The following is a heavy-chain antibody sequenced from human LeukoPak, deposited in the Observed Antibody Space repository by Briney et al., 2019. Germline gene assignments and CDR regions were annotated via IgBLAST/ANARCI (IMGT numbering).Heavy chain of an antibody. J-gene: IGHJ4*02. CDR3: AREGVAATGLDY. V-gene: IGHV1-46*01. CDR1: GHTFSIYN. Sequence: GASVKVSCKASGHTFSIYNMLWVRQAPGQGLEWMGIINPSGGTSYAQKIQGRVTMTRDTSTTTVYMELSSLRSEDTAVYYCAREGVAATGLDYWGQGTLVTVSS. CDR2: INPSGGT. D-gene: IGHD6-13*01.